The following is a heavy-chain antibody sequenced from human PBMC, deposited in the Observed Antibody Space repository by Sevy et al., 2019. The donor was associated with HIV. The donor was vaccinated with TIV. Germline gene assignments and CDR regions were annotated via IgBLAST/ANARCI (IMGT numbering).Heavy chain of an antibody. V-gene: IGHV3-33*01. J-gene: IGHJ6*02. CDR3: ARDRIRGSYYYYGMDV. CDR1: GFTFSSYG. CDR2: IWYDGSNK. Sequence: GGSRRLSCAASGFTFSSYGMHWVRQAPGKGLEWVAVIWYDGSNKYYADSVKGRFTISRDNSKNTLYLQMNSLRAEDTAVYYCARDRIRGSYYYYGMDVWGQGTTVTVSS. D-gene: IGHD3-3*02.